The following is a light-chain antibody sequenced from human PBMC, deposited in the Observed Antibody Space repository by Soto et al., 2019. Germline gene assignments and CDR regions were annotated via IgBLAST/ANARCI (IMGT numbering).Light chain of an antibody. Sequence: QSVLTQPPSASGSPGQSVTISCTGTSSDVGSYNFVSWYQQHPGKAPKRMIYEVSKRPSGVPDRFSGSKSGNTASLTVSGLQAEDEADYYCSSYAGSNNYVFGTGTKLTVL. J-gene: IGLJ1*01. V-gene: IGLV2-8*01. CDR1: SSDVGSYNF. CDR3: SSYAGSNNYV. CDR2: EVS.